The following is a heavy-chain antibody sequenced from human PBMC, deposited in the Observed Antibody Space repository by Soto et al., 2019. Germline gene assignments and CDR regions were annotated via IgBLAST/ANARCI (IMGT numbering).Heavy chain of an antibody. D-gene: IGHD6-19*01. CDR1: NDSIRSGTYY. CDR2: LSYLGTT. J-gene: IGHJ4*02. V-gene: IGHV4-39*01. CDR3: ATGRSDSGWYEEHF. Sequence: PSETLSLTCTVSNDSIRSGTYYWARIRQPPGRGLEWIGSLSYLGTTDYNPSLKSRVTISKDASKNQFSLKLTSMTAADTAVYYCATGRSDSGWYEEHFCGQGTLVTVSS.